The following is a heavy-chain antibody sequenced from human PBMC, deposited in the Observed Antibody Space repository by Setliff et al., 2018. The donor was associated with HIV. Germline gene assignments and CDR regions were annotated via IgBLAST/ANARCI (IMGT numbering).Heavy chain of an antibody. D-gene: IGHD6-6*01. CDR1: GDSISGNSFF. J-gene: IGHJ6*03. V-gene: IGHV4-39*01. Sequence: SETLSLTCNVSGDSISGNSFFWGWIRQPPGKGLEWIGSMHYRGTTSYNPSLKSRVTIFVDTSKNQFSLKLSSVTATDTAVYYCVRGTPRPAYYYYYYMDVWGKGTTVTVSS. CDR3: VRGTPRPAYYYYYYMDV. CDR2: MHYRGTT.